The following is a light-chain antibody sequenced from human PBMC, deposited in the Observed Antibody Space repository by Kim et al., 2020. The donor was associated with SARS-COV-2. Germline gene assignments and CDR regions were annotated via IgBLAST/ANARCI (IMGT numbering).Light chain of an antibody. Sequence: SLGYRVTLTCRASQVITKFFDWYQQKPGKAPKLLINNISDLQSDVPSRFSGRGSGTEFTLTISSLQPEDFATYYCQQVIDYPITFGQGTRLEIK. CDR1: QVITKF. CDR3: QQVIDYPIT. J-gene: IGKJ5*01. CDR2: NIS. V-gene: IGKV1-9*01.